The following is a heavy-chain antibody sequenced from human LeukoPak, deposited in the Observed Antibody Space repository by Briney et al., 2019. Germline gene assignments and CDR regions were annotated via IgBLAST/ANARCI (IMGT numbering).Heavy chain of an antibody. CDR3: ARDGSSWNYYYYGMDV. CDR2: IYSGGST. D-gene: IGHD6-13*01. CDR1: GFTFSSYA. V-gene: IGHV3-66*01. J-gene: IGHJ6*02. Sequence: TGGSLRLSCAASGFTFSSYAMSWVRQAPGKGLEWVSVIYSGGSTYYADSVKGRFTISRDNSKNTLYLQMNSLRAEDTAVYYCARDGSSWNYYYYGMDVWGQGTTVTVSS.